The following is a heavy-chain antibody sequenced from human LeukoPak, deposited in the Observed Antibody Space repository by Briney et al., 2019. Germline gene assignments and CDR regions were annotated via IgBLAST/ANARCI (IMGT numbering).Heavy chain of an antibody. CDR1: GYTFTSYY. CDR2: INPSGGST. J-gene: IGHJ6*03. V-gene: IGHV1-46*01. D-gene: IGHD4-23*01. Sequence: ASVKVSCKASGYTFTSYYMHWVRQAPGQGLEWMGIINPSGGSTSYAQKFQGRVTMTRDTSTSTVYMELSSLRSEDTAVYYCARDMSWAVGNYYYYMDVWGKGTTVTVSS. CDR3: ARDMSWAVGNYYYYMDV.